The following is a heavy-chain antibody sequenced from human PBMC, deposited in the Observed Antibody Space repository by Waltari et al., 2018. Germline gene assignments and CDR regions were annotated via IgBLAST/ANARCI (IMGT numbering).Heavy chain of an antibody. V-gene: IGHV3-30-3*01. CDR1: LFAFRCYV. CDR2: ISYDGNYK. Sequence: QVQLVESGGGVVQPGRSLRLSLAAYLFAFRCYVMDWVRQAPGKGLEWVAVISYDGNYKYYADSVKVRFTVSRDNSKNTLYLQINSLMPEDTAIYYCARVAVPYCGVDCYYTYWGQGTLVTVSS. D-gene: IGHD2-21*01. CDR3: ARVAVPYCGVDCYYTY. J-gene: IGHJ4*02.